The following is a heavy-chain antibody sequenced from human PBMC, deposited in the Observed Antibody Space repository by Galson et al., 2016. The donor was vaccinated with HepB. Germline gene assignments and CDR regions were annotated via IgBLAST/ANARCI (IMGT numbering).Heavy chain of an antibody. J-gene: IGHJ6*02. D-gene: IGHD1-1*01. Sequence: SLRLSCAASGFTLSGYDMHWVRQAPGKGLEWVAVIWYDGSNKHYADSVKGRFTISRDNSKNTLYLHMISLRVEDAALYYCARETHLGTAPGYYGMDVWGQGTTVTVSS. V-gene: IGHV3-33*01. CDR3: ARETHLGTAPGYYGMDV. CDR1: GFTLSGYD. CDR2: IWYDGSNK.